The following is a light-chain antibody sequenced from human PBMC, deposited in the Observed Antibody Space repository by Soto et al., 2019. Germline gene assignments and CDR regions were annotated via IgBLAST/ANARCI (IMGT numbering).Light chain of an antibody. J-gene: IGKJ1*01. V-gene: IGKV3-20*01. CDR1: QSVSSN. Sequence: EIVMTQSPATLSVSPGERATLSCRASQSVSSNLAWYQQKPGQAPRLLIYGASSRATGIPDRFSGRGSGTDFTLIISRLEPEDFAVYYCQQYGSSGTFGQGTKVDI. CDR2: GAS. CDR3: QQYGSSGT.